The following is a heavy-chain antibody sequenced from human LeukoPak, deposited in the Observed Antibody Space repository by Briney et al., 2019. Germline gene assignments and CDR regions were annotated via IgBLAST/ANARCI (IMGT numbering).Heavy chain of an antibody. CDR3: ARDFTVTTAPDAFDI. J-gene: IGHJ3*02. CDR2: ISYDGSNK. CDR1: GFTFSSYA. D-gene: IGHD4-17*01. Sequence: SGGSLRLSCAASGFTFSSYAMHWVRQAPGKGLEWVAVISYDGSNKYYADSVKGRFTISRDNSKNTLYLQMNSLRAEDTAVYYCARDFTVTTAPDAFDIWGQGTMVTVSS. V-gene: IGHV3-30-3*01.